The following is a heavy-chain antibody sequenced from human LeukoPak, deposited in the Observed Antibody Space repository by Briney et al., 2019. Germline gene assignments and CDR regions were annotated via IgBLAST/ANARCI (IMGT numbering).Heavy chain of an antibody. CDR1: GFTFSRYW. CDR3: ARGSAARDFAFDI. CDR2: IKQDGSGQ. J-gene: IGHJ3*02. V-gene: IGHV3-7*01. Sequence: GSLRLSCVASGFTFSRYWMSWVLQAPGKGLEWVAKIKQDGSGQYYLDSVKGRFTISRDNAKNSLYLQMNSLRAEDTAVYYCARGSAARDFAFDIWGQGTMVTVSS. D-gene: IGHD6-6*01.